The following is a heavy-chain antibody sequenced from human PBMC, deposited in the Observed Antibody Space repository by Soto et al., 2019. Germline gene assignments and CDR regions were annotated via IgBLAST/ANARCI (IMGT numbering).Heavy chain of an antibody. CDR3: AHRPLPFRSGWYSFDY. Sequence: QITLKASAPTLVKPTQTLTLTCTFSGFSLSTSGVGVGWIRQPPGTALEWRALIYWDDDKRYSPSLKSRLTITTDTSKSQVVLTMTNMDPVDTATYYCAHRPLPFRSGWYSFDYWGQGTLVT. V-gene: IGHV2-5*02. J-gene: IGHJ4*02. D-gene: IGHD6-19*01. CDR1: GFSLSTSGVG. CDR2: IYWDDDK.